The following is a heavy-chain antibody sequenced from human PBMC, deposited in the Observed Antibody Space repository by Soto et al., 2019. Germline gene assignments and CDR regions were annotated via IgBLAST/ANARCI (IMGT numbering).Heavy chain of an antibody. D-gene: IGHD3-10*01. J-gene: IGHJ4*02. Sequence: QVQLVQSGAEVKKPGSSVKVSCKASGGTFSSYTISWVRQAPGQGLEWMGRIIPILGIANYAQKFQGRVTITADKSTNTAYMELSSLRAEDTAVYYCARARYYYGSGSYNYYFDYWGQGTLVTVSS. V-gene: IGHV1-69*02. CDR2: IIPILGIA. CDR3: ARARYYYGSGSYNYYFDY. CDR1: GGTFSSYT.